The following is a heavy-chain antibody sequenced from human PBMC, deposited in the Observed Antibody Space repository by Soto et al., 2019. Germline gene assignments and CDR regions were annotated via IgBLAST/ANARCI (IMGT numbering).Heavy chain of an antibody. CDR2: FDPEDGET. CDR3: ATDATSSGYDPYYYYYGMDV. D-gene: IGHD5-12*01. CDR1: GYTLTELS. J-gene: IGHJ6*02. V-gene: IGHV1-24*01. Sequence: QVQLVQSGAEVKKPGASVKVSCKVSGYTLTELSMHWGRQAPGKGLGWRGGFDPEDGETIYAQKFQGRVTMTEDTSTDTAYMELSSLRSEDTAVYYCATDATSSGYDPYYYYYGMDVWGQGSTVTVSS.